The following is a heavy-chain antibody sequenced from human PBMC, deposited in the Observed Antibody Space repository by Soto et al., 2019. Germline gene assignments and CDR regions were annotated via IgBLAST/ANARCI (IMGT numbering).Heavy chain of an antibody. Sequence: QVQLVQSGAEVKKPGASVKVSCKASGYTFSSHGITWLRQAPGQGLEWMGWISASNGDTNYAQRRQGRVTVTTATSTTTSYLELRSLRSEDTAVYYFARMVRGSNIDYYYYMDVWGKGTTVTVSS. J-gene: IGHJ6*03. V-gene: IGHV1-18*01. CDR1: GYTFSSHG. D-gene: IGHD3-10*01. CDR2: ISASNGDT. CDR3: ARMVRGSNIDYYYYMDV.